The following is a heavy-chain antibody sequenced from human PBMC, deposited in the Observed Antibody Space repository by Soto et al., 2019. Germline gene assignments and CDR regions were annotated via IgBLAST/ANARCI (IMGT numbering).Heavy chain of an antibody. CDR1: GGSISSYY. Sequence: SETLSLTCTVSGGSISSYYWSWIRQPPGKGLEWIGYIYYSGSTNYNPSLKSRVTISVDTSKNQFSLKLSSVTAADTAVYYCARGSRDGYYFDYWGQGTLVTVSS. CDR2: IYYSGST. V-gene: IGHV4-59*01. CDR3: ARGSRDGYYFDY. D-gene: IGHD6-25*01. J-gene: IGHJ4*02.